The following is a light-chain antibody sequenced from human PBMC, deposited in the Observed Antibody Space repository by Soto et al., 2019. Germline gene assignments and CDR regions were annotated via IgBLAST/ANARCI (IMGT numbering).Light chain of an antibody. CDR3: QQYNNWPRT. J-gene: IGKJ1*01. V-gene: IGKV3-15*01. Sequence: EIVMTQSPVTLSVSPGERATLSCRASQSVSSNLAWFQQKPGQAPRLLIYGASTRAIGTPAKLSGSGSGTEFTLTIGGLQSEDFAVYYCQQYNNWPRTFGQGTKV. CDR2: GAS. CDR1: QSVSSN.